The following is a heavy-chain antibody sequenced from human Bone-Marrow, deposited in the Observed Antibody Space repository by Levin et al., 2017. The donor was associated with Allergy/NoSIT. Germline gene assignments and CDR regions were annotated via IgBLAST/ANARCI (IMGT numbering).Heavy chain of an antibody. Sequence: GESLKISCAASGFTVSSNYMSWVRQAPGKGLEWVSVIYSGGSTYYADSVKGRFTISRDNSKNTLYLQMNSLRAEDTAVYYCASAYSSGWYWWGQGTLVTVSS. CDR2: IYSGGST. V-gene: IGHV3-53*01. D-gene: IGHD6-19*01. CDR1: GFTVSSNY. J-gene: IGHJ4*02. CDR3: ASAYSSGWYW.